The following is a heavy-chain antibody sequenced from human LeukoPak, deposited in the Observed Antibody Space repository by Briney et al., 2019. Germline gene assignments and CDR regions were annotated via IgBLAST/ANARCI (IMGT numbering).Heavy chain of an antibody. CDR3: ARPYCSGGSCSPGYYGMDV. J-gene: IGHJ6*04. V-gene: IGHV1-69*06. CDR2: IIPIFGTA. Sequence: SVKVSCKASGGTFSSYAISWVRQAPGQGLEWMGGIIPIFGTANYAQEFQGRVTITADKSTSTAYMELSSLRSEDTAVYYCARPYCSGGSCSPGYYGMDVWGKGTTVTVSS. D-gene: IGHD2-15*01. CDR1: GGTFSSYA.